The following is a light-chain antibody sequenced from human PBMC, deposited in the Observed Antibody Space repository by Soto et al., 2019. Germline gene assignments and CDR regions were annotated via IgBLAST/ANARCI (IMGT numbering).Light chain of an antibody. CDR1: QSVSSSQ. J-gene: IGKJ2*01. CDR3: QQYATSPHT. Sequence: EIVLTQSPGTLSLSPGESATLSCRASQSVSSSQVAWYQLKPGQAPRLLIYGASSRATGIPDRFSGVGSETDFTLPISRLEPEDFAVYYCQQYATSPHTFGQGTKLEIK. CDR2: GAS. V-gene: IGKV3-20*01.